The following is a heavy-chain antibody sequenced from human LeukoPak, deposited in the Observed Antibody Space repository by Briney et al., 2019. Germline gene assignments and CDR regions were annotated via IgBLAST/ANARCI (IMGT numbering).Heavy chain of an antibody. CDR3: ARGIKGRQLERPHRWFDP. V-gene: IGHV3-74*01. J-gene: IGHJ5*02. D-gene: IGHD1-1*01. CDR1: GFTFSSYW. Sequence: GGSLRLSCAASGFTFSSYWMHWVRQAPGEGLVWVSHINTDDSSTTYADSVKGRFTISRDNAKNTLYLQMNSLRAEDTAVYYCARGIKGRQLERPHRWFDPWGQGTLVTVSS. CDR2: INTDDSST.